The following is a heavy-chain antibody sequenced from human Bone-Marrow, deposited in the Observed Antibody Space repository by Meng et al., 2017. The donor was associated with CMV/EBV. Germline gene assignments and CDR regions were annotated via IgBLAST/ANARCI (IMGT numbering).Heavy chain of an antibody. J-gene: IGHJ4*02. Sequence: PVKVSCKASGGTFSSYTISWVRQAPGQGLEWMGRIIPILGIANYAQKFQGRVTITADKSTSTAYMELSSLRSEDTAVYYCARDPYSGSDYFDYWGQGTLVTGSS. CDR2: IIPILGIA. CDR1: GGTFSSYT. V-gene: IGHV1-69*04. CDR3: ARDPYSGSDYFDY. D-gene: IGHD1-26*01.